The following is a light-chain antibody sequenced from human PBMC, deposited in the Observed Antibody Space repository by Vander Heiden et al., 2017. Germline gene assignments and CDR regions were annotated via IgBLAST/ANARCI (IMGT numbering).Light chain of an antibody. CDR2: DVT. V-gene: IGLV2-14*03. CDR3: VSYTGSDTHLL. CDR1: SSDVGGHNP. J-gene: IGLJ2*01. Sequence: QSALTQPASVSGSPGESITISCSGSSSDVGGHNPVAWYQQYQGKAPKVVIYDVTSRASGVSDRFSGSKSGNVASLIISGLQAEDEAHYFCVSYTGSDTHLLFGGGTKLTVL.